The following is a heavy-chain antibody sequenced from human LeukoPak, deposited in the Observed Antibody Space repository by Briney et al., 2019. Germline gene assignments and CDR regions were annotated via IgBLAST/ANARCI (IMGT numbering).Heavy chain of an antibody. V-gene: IGHV3-23*01. CDR1: GFTFSSYA. Sequence: GGSLRLSCAASGFTFSSYAMSWVRQAPGKGLEWVSAISGSGGSTYYADSVKGRFTISRDNSKNTLYLQMNSLRAEDTAVYYCAKVSPDYYDSSGYYFDYWGQGTLVTVSS. CDR2: ISGSGGST. CDR3: AKVSPDYYDSSGYYFDY. J-gene: IGHJ4*02. D-gene: IGHD3-22*01.